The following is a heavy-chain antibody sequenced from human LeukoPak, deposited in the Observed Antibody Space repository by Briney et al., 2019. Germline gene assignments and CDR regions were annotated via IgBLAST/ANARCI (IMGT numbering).Heavy chain of an antibody. D-gene: IGHD3-22*01. Sequence: GGSLRLSSAASGFTFSNAWMSWVRQAPGKGLEWVGRIKSKTDGGTTDYAAPVKGRFTISRDDSKNTLYLQMNSLKTEDTAVYYCTTLLLPDAFDIWGQGTMVTVSS. V-gene: IGHV3-15*01. CDR2: IKSKTDGGTT. CDR3: TTLLLPDAFDI. CDR1: GFTFSNAW. J-gene: IGHJ3*02.